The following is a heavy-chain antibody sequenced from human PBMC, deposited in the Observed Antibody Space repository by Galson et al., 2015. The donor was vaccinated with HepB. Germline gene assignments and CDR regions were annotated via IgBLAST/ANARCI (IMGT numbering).Heavy chain of an antibody. CDR1: GYTFTGYY. Sequence: SVKVSCKASGYTFTGYYMHWVRQAPGQGLEWMGWINPNSGGTNYAQKFQGRVTMTRDTSISTAYMELSRLRSDDTAVYYCALGGRTSFGVAAGGWFDPWGQGTLVTVSS. CDR2: INPNSGGT. D-gene: IGHD3-3*01. CDR3: ALGGRTSFGVAAGGWFDP. V-gene: IGHV1-2*02. J-gene: IGHJ5*02.